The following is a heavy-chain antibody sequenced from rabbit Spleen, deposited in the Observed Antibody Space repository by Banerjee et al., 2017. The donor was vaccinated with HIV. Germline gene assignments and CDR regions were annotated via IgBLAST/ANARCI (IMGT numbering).Heavy chain of an antibody. CDR2: INAATAKP. J-gene: IGHJ4*01. D-gene: IGHD1-1*01. CDR3: ARGGTSSIDFNL. CDR1: GFSFSDRDV. Sequence: QEQLVESGGGLVKPEGSLTLTCKASGFSFSDRDVMCWVRQAPGKGLEWIACINAATAKPVYATWAKGRFTISRTSSTTVTLRMTSLTAADTATYFCARGGTSSIDFNLWGQGTLVTVS. V-gene: IGHV1S45*01.